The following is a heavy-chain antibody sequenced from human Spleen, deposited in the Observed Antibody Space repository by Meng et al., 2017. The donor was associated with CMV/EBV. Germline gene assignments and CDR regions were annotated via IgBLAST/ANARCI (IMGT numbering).Heavy chain of an antibody. CDR2: ISPSGATT. CDR1: GFTFSSFA. J-gene: IGHJ4*02. CDR3: AKDLYSSGYYLDS. Sequence: CSASGFTFSSFAMGWVRQAPGKGLEWVSSISPSGATTHYGDSVKGRFTISRDSSKNTLYLQMNSLRAEDTAVYYCAKDLYSSGYYLDSWGQGTLVTVSS. V-gene: IGHV3-23*01. D-gene: IGHD3-22*01.